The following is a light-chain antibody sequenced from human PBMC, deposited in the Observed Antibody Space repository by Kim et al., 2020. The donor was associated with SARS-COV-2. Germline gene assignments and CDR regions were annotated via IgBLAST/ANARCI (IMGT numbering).Light chain of an antibody. Sequence: SYELTQPPSVSVAPGKTARITCGGNNIGSKSVHWYQQKPGQAPVLGIYYDSDRPSGIPERFSGSNSGNTATLTISRVEAGDEADYYCQVWDSSIDHRVF. CDR3: QVWDSSIDHRV. CDR1: NIGSKS. CDR2: YDS. J-gene: IGLJ3*02. V-gene: IGLV3-21*04.